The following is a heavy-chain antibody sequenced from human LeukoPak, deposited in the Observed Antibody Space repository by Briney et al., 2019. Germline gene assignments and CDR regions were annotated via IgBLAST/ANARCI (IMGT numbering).Heavy chain of an antibody. CDR3: ARGRQWHPDYYYYYGMDV. CDR1: GYTFTSYD. V-gene: IGHV1-8*01. Sequence: ASVKVSCKASGYTFTSYDINWVRQATGQGLEWMGWMNPNSGNTGYAQKFQGRVTMTRNTSISTAYMELSSLRSEDAAVYYCARGRQWHPDYYYYYGMDVWGQGTTVTVSS. J-gene: IGHJ6*02. CDR2: MNPNSGNT. D-gene: IGHD6-19*01.